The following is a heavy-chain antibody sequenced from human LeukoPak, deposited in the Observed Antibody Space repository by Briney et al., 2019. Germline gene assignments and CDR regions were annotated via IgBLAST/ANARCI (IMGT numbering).Heavy chain of an antibody. J-gene: IGHJ4*02. CDR1: GFTVSSNY. Sequence: PGGSLRLSCAASGFTVSSNYMSWVRQAPGKGLEWVSVIYSGGSTYYADSVKGRFTISRDNSKNTLYLQMNSLRAEDTAVYYCAKAGFYDFWSGYLWTAPYYFDYWGQGTLVTVSS. D-gene: IGHD3-3*01. V-gene: IGHV3-66*01. CDR2: IYSGGST. CDR3: AKAGFYDFWSGYLWTAPYYFDY.